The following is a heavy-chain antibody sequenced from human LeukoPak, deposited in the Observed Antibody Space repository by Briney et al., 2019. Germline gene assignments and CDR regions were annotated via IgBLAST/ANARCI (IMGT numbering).Heavy chain of an antibody. CDR2: IYSGGST. D-gene: IGHD6-13*01. CDR1: GFTVSSNY. V-gene: IGHV3-53*01. Sequence: GGSLRLSCAASGFTVSSNYMSWVRQAPGKGLEWVSVIYSGGSTYYADSVKGRFTISRDNSKNTLYLQMNSLRAEDTAVYYCAREGSRSWYGWFDPWGQGILVTVSS. CDR3: AREGSRSWYGWFDP. J-gene: IGHJ5*02.